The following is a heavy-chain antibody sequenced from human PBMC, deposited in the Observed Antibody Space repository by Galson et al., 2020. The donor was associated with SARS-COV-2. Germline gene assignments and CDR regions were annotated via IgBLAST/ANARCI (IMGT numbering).Heavy chain of an antibody. D-gene: IGHD5-12*01. Sequence: SGPTLVKPTQTLTLTCNFSGFSPSTSGMCVRWIRHPPGKSLEWLARIHRDDDKYYSTSLKTRLTISKDTSKNQVVLTMTNMDPVDTATYYCARVYSGYVALDYWGQGTLVTVSS. CDR3: ARVYSGYVALDY. CDR2: IHRDDDK. CDR1: GFSPSTSGMC. J-gene: IGHJ4*02. V-gene: IGHV2-70*11.